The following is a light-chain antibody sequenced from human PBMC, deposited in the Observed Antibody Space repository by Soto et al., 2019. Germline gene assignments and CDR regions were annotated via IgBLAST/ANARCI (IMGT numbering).Light chain of an antibody. CDR2: AAS. Sequence: DIQMTQSPSSLSASGGDRVTITCRASQSISSYLNWYQQKPGKAPKLLIYAASSLQSGVPSRFSGSGSGTDFTLTISSLQPEDFATYYCQQANSFPLTFGGGTKVDIK. CDR1: QSISSY. V-gene: IGKV1-39*01. J-gene: IGKJ4*01. CDR3: QQANSFPLT.